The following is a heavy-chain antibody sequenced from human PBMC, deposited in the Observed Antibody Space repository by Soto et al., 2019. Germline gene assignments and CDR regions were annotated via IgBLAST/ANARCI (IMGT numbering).Heavy chain of an antibody. CDR2: IYSTGTT. J-gene: IGHJ4*02. CDR3: AKDGRVSGSHYKSFGY. CDR1: GFTVGNNY. V-gene: IGHV3-53*01. D-gene: IGHD3-10*01. Sequence: GGSLRLSCAASGFTVGNNYMSWVRQAPGKGLEWVSLIYSTGTTKYADSVKGRFTVSRDNAKNTLYLQMNSLRAEDTAVYYCAKDGRVSGSHYKSFGYWGQGTLVTVSS.